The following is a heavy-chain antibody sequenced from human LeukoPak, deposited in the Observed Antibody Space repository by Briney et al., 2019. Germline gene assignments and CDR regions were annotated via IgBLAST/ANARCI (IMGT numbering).Heavy chain of an antibody. CDR2: ISWDGGST. CDR3: AKDSGSGWYNYYYYYYMDV. Sequence: GGSLRLSCAASGFTFDDCTMHWVRQAPGKGLEWVSLISWDGGSTYYADSVKGRFTISRDNSKNSLYLQMNSLRTEDTALYYCAKDSGSGWYNYYYYYYMDVWGKGTTVTVSS. J-gene: IGHJ6*03. V-gene: IGHV3-43*01. D-gene: IGHD6-19*01. CDR1: GFTFDDCT.